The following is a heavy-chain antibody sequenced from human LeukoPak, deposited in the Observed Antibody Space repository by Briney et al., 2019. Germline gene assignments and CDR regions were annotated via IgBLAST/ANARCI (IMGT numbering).Heavy chain of an antibody. CDR2: ISSSSSYI. CDR1: GFTFSSYS. CDR3: ARGSAGSSWSFDY. J-gene: IGHJ4*02. D-gene: IGHD6-13*01. Sequence: GGSLRPSCAASGFTFSSYSMNWVRQAPGKGLEWVSSISSSSSYIYYADSVKGRFTISRDNAKNSLYLQMNSLRAEDTAVYYCARGSAGSSWSFDYWGQGTLVTVSS. V-gene: IGHV3-21*01.